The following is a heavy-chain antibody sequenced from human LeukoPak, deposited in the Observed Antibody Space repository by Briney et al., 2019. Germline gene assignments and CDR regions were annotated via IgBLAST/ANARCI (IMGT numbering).Heavy chain of an antibody. J-gene: IGHJ5*02. CDR3: ARGRRGYYGSGSYYRGNWFDP. CDR2: IYYSGST. D-gene: IGHD3-10*01. CDR1: GGSISSYY. Sequence: SETLSLTCAVSGGSISSYYWSWIRQPPGKGLEWIGYIYYSGSTNYNPSLKSRVTISVDTSKNQFSLKLSSVTAADTAVYYCARGRRGYYGSGSYYRGNWFDPWGQGTLVTVSS. V-gene: IGHV4-59*12.